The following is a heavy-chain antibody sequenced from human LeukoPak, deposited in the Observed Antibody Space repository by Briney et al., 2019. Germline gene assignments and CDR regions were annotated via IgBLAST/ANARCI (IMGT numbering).Heavy chain of an antibody. J-gene: IGHJ3*02. CDR1: GFTFSRYS. CDR3: ARRIAVDHTGNPDDAFDI. V-gene: IGHV3-21*04. Sequence: GGSLRLSCAASGFTFSRYSMNWVRQTPGRGLEWVSSISSSSNYIYYTDSVKGRFTISGDNSKNTLYLQMNSLRAEDTAVYYCARRIAVDHTGNPDDAFDIWGQGTMVTVSS. D-gene: IGHD6-19*01. CDR2: ISSSSNYI.